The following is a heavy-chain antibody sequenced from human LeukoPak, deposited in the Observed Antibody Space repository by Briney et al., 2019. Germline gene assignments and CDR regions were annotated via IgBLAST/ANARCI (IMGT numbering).Heavy chain of an antibody. CDR2: IYYPGSN. CDR1: GGSISSSSYH. J-gene: IGHJ3*02. Sequence: PSETLSLTCTVSGGSISSSSYHWGWLRHPPGKEREWLGNIYYPGSNYSNPSLKSPFPISVDTPKNPFSLKLISVTAADTTVYYCGRHRIPAVDDAFDICGHGTMATVSS. CDR3: GRHRIPAVDDAFDI. V-gene: IGHV4-39*01. D-gene: IGHD6-13*01.